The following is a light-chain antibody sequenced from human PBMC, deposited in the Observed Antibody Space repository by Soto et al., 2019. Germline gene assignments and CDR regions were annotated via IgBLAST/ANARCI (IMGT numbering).Light chain of an antibody. CDR2: EVS. CDR3: SSYTSSSTVV. Sequence: QSVLTQPASVSGSPGQSITISCTGTSSDGGGYNYVSWYQQHPGKAPKLMIYEVSNRPSGVSNRFSGSKSGNTASLTISGLQAEDEADYYCSSYTSSSTVVFGGGAQRTVL. J-gene: IGLJ2*01. V-gene: IGLV2-14*01. CDR1: SSDGGGYNY.